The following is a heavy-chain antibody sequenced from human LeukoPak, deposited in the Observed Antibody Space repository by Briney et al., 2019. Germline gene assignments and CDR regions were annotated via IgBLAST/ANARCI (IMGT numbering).Heavy chain of an antibody. V-gene: IGHV4-34*01. Sequence: SSETLSVTCAVYGGSFSGYYWNWIRQPPGKGLEWIGEFNHRGITHSNQSRKRRVTISIDTSKNQYSLKLTFVTAADTGVYYCARGNKGDNWNDPVIAFDVWGRETMVTVSS. CDR2: FNHRGIT. CDR1: GGSFSGYY. CDR3: ARGNKGDNWNDPVIAFDV. J-gene: IGHJ3*01. D-gene: IGHD1-1*01.